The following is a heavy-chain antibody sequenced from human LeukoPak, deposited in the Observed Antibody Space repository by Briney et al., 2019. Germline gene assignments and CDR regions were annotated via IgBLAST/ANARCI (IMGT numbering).Heavy chain of an antibody. CDR2: IFDSGNI. Sequence: SETLSLTCTVSFASISSGGYYWAWIRQHPEKGLEWIGYIFDSGNIYYNPSLKSRLTISVDTSENQFSLKLTSVTAADTAIYYCASSYSNSWYDYWGQGILVTVSS. CDR1: FASISSGGYY. CDR3: ASSYSNSWYDY. V-gene: IGHV4-31*03. D-gene: IGHD6-13*01. J-gene: IGHJ4*02.